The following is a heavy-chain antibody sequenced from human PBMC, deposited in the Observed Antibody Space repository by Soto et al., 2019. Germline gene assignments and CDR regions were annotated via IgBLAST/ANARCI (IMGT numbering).Heavy chain of an antibody. J-gene: IGHJ5*02. CDR2: IIPIFGTA. V-gene: IGHV1-69*06. CDR3: ANRDGYNSNWFDP. CDR1: GGTFSSYA. Sequence: SVKVSCKASGGTFSSYAISWVRQAPGQGLEWMGGIIPIFGTANYAQKFQGRVTITADKSTSTAYMELSSLRSEDTAVYYCANRDGYNSNWFDPWGQGTLVTVSS. D-gene: IGHD5-12*01.